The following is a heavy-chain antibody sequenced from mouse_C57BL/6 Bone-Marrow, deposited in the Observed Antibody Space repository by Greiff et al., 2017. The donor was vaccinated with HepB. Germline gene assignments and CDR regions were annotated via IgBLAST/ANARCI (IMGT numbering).Heavy chain of an antibody. Sequence: EVKLMASGGGLVKPGGSLKLSCAASGFTFSDYGMHWVRQAPEKWLEWVAYISSGSSTIYYADTVKGRFTISRDNAKNTLFLQMTSLRSEDTAMYYCATTMIRRAWFAYWGQGTLVTVSA. D-gene: IGHD2-4*01. CDR1: GFTFSDYG. CDR3: ATTMIRRAWFAY. V-gene: IGHV5-17*01. CDR2: ISSGSSTI. J-gene: IGHJ3*01.